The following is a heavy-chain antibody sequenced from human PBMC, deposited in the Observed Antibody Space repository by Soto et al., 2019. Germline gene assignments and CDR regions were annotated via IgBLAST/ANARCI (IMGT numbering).Heavy chain of an antibody. CDR3: TTKDWYYYDSSGYYYIDY. J-gene: IGHJ4*02. Sequence: PGGSLRLSCAASGFTFSNAWMSWVRQAPGKGLEWVGRIKSKTDGGTTDYAAPVKGRFTISRDDSKNTLYLQMNSLKTEDTAVYYCTTKDWYYYDSSGYYYIDYWGQGTLVTVSS. V-gene: IGHV3-15*01. D-gene: IGHD3-22*01. CDR1: GFTFSNAW. CDR2: IKSKTDGGTT.